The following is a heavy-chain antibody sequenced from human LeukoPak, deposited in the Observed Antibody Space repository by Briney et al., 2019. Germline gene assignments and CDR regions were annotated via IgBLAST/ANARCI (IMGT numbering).Heavy chain of an antibody. D-gene: IGHD4-17*01. Sequence: PSETLSLTCTVSGGSISSHYWSWIRQPPGKGLERIGYISYSGSTNYNPSLKSRVNISVDTSKNQFSLKLSSVTAADTAVYYCARDDYGDYFDYWGQGTLVTVSS. J-gene: IGHJ4*02. CDR1: GGSISSHY. CDR2: ISYSGST. CDR3: ARDDYGDYFDY. V-gene: IGHV4-59*08.